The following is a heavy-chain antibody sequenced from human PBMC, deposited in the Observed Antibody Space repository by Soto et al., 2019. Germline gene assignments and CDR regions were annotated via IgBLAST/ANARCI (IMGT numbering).Heavy chain of an antibody. CDR3: ARGQAFWTGYYRMPYYFDY. CDR2: LYYSGST. Sequence: LSLTCTVSGGSVSSGSYYWSWIRQPPGKGLEYIGYLYYSGSTNYNPSLKSRVTISVDTPKNQFSLKLTSVTAADTAIYYCARGQAFWTGYYRMPYYFDYWGQGTLVTVSS. CDR1: GGSVSSGSYY. J-gene: IGHJ4*02. D-gene: IGHD3-3*01. V-gene: IGHV4-61*01.